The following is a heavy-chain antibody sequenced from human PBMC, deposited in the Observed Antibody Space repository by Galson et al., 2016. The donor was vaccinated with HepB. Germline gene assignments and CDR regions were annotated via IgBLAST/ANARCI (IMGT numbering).Heavy chain of an antibody. D-gene: IGHD1-26*01. CDR2: TDGTNK. J-gene: IGHJ4*02. Sequence: SLRLSCAVSGFTFSNYAMHWVRQAPGKGLEWVAVTDGTNKYYADSVKGRFTISRDDSKSTLYLQMDRLSAEDTAVYCCATDPIVGVPDYFDYWGQGTLVTVSS. V-gene: IGHV3-30-3*01. CDR1: GFTFSNYA. CDR3: ATDPIVGVPDYFDY.